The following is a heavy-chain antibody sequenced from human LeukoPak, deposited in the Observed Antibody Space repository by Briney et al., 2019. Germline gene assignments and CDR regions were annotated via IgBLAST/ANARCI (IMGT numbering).Heavy chain of an antibody. V-gene: IGHV4-4*07. CDR2: IYTSGST. J-gene: IGHJ5*02. CDR3: ARDYLPDEKVNWFDP. Sequence: SETLSLTCTASGGSISSYYWSWIRQPAGKGLEWIGRIYTSGSTNYNPSLKSRVTMSVDTSKNQFSLKLSSVTAADTAVYYCARDYLPDEKVNWFDPWGQGTLVTVSS. D-gene: IGHD3-16*02. CDR1: GGSISSYY.